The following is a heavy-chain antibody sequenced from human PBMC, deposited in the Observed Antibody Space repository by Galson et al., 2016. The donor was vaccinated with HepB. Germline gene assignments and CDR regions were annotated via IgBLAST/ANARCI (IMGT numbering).Heavy chain of an antibody. D-gene: IGHD1-1*01. CDR3: ARSLHGGGWNDPFDY. Sequence: SLRLSCAASEFTFSTYGMHWVRQAPGKGLEWVALIWHDGSNKYYADSVKGRFTISRDNPKNTLYLQMNSLRAEDTAVYYCARSLHGGGWNDPFDYWGQGTLVTVSS. V-gene: IGHV3-33*01. CDR2: IWHDGSNK. J-gene: IGHJ4*02. CDR1: EFTFSTYG.